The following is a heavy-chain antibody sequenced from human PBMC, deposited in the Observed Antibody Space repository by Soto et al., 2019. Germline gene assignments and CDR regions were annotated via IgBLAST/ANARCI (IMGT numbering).Heavy chain of an antibody. CDR1: GGTLSSYT. CDR2: IIPILGIA. Sequence: SVKLSCKASGGTLSSYTISGVRQAPGQGLEWMGRIIPILGIANYAQKFQGRVTITADKSTSTAYLEWSSLKAADTAMYYCASRNCGGDCYSHLDSWGQGALVTVS. V-gene: IGHV1-69*02. J-gene: IGHJ4*02. D-gene: IGHD2-21*02. CDR3: ASRNCGGDCYSHLDS.